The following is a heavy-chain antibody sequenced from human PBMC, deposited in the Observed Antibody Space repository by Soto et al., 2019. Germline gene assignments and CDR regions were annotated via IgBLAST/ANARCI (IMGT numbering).Heavy chain of an antibody. CDR3: AREYSSSSAAFDI. CDR1: GFTFSSYA. D-gene: IGHD6-6*01. Sequence: PGGSLRLSCAASGFTFSSYAMSWVRQAPGKGLEWVSVIWYDGSNKYYADSVKGRFTISRDNSKNTLYLQMNSLRAEDTAVYYCAREYSSSSAAFDIWGQGTMVTVSS. CDR2: IWYDGSNK. V-gene: IGHV3-33*08. J-gene: IGHJ3*02.